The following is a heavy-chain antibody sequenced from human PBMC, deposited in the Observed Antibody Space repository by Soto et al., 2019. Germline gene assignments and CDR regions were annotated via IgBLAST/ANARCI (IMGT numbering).Heavy chain of an antibody. J-gene: IGHJ6*02. D-gene: IGHD1-26*01. CDR2: IYYSGST. CDR3: ASGTEVSPSWDV. CDR1: GGSISSGGYY. Sequence: QVQLQESGPGLVKPSQTLSLTCTVSGGSISSGGYYWSCIRQHPGKGLEWIGYIYYSGSTYYNPSLKSRVTISVDTSKNQFSLKLSSVTAADTAVYYCASGTEVSPSWDVWGQGTTVTVSS. V-gene: IGHV4-31*03.